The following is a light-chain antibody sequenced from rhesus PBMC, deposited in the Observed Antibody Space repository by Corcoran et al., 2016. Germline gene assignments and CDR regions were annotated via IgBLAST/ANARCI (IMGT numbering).Light chain of an antibody. V-gene: IGKV1-43*02. Sequence: DIQMTQSPSSLSASVGDSITITCRASQGISSYLNWYQQKPGKAPKRLIYKTSSLEIGVPSRFSGSGTGTDFTLTISSLQPEDVATYYCLQYNSDPPTFGQGTKVEIK. CDR1: QGISSY. J-gene: IGKJ1*01. CDR3: LQYNSDPPT. CDR2: KTS.